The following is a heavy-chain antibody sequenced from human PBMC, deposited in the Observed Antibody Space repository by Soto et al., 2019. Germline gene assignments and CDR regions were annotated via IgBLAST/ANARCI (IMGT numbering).Heavy chain of an antibody. V-gene: IGHV3-11*03. CDR1: GFTFSDYY. J-gene: IGHJ5*02. D-gene: IGHD4-17*01. Sequence: GGSLRLSCAASGFTFSDYYMSWIRQAPGKGLEWVSYISSSSSYTNYADSVKGRFTISRDNAKNSLYLQMNSLRAEDTAVYYCARKADYGDYEDGHWFDPWGQGTLVTVSS. CDR2: ISSSSSYT. CDR3: ARKADYGDYEDGHWFDP.